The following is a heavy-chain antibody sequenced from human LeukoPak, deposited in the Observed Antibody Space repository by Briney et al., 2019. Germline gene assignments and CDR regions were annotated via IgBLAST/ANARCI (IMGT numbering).Heavy chain of an antibody. CDR3: ARENGYSGYDYGWFDY. CDR2: ISAYNGNT. J-gene: IGHJ4*02. Sequence: GASVKVSCKASGYTFTSYGISLVRQAPGQGLEWMGWISAYNGNTNYAQKLQGRVTMTTDTSTSTAYMELRSLRSDDTAVYYCARENGYSGYDYGWFDYWGQGTLVTVSS. CDR1: GYTFTSYG. V-gene: IGHV1-18*01. D-gene: IGHD5-12*01.